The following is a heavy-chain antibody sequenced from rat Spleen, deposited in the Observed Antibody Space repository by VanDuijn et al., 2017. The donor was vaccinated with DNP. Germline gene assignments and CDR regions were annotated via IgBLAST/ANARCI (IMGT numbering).Heavy chain of an antibody. V-gene: IGHV3-1*01. CDR1: GYSITTNY. CDR3: ARLRLEWEVRAMDA. D-gene: IGHD1-1*01. CDR2: ISYSGSP. J-gene: IGHJ4*01. Sequence: EVQLQESGPGLVKPSQSLSLTCSVTGYSITTNYWGWIRKFPGNRMEWIGLISYSGSPSYSPSLKSRISITRDTSKNQFFLQLNSVTTEDTATYYCARLRLEWEVRAMDAWGQGTSVTVSS.